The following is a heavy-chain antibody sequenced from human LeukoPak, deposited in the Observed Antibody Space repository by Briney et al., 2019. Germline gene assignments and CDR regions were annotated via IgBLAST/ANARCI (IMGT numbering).Heavy chain of an antibody. V-gene: IGHV4-59*12. CDR2: IYYSGST. D-gene: IGHD3-9*01. CDR1: GGSISSYY. Sequence: ETLSLTCTVSGGSISSYYWSWIRQPPGKGLEWIGYIYYSGSTNYNPSLKSRVTISVDTSKNQFSLKLSSVTAADAAVYFCARGGWADWFPCDYWGQGTLVTVSS. CDR3: ARGGWADWFPCDY. J-gene: IGHJ4*02.